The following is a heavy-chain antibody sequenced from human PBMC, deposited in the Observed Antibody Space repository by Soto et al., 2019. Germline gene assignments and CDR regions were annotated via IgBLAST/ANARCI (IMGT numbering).Heavy chain of an antibody. J-gene: IGHJ6*02. CDR1: GFTFSSYA. Sequence: PGGSLRLSCAASGFTFSSYAMSWVRQAPGKGLEWVSAISGSGGSTYYADSVKGRFTISRDNSKNTLYLQMNSLRAEDTAVYYCAKDMGYCSGGSCYPHYGMDFSGQGTTVTVSS. CDR3: AKDMGYCSGGSCYPHYGMDF. D-gene: IGHD2-15*01. V-gene: IGHV3-23*01. CDR2: ISGSGGST.